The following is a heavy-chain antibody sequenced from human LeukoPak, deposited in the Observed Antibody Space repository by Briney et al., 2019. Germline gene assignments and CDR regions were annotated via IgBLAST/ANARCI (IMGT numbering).Heavy chain of an antibody. CDR2: ISYDGSNK. Sequence: GRSLRLSCAASGFTFSSYAMHWVRQAPGKGLEWVAVISYDGSNKYYADSVKGRFTISRDNSKNTLYLQMNSLRAEDTAVYYCARDRGSYYVWYYFDYWGQGTLVTVSS. CDR1: GFTFSSYA. CDR3: ARDRGSYYVWYYFDY. D-gene: IGHD1-26*01. J-gene: IGHJ4*02. V-gene: IGHV3-30-3*01.